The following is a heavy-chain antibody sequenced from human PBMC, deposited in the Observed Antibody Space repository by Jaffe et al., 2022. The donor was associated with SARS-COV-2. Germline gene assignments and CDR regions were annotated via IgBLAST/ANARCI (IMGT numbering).Heavy chain of an antibody. D-gene: IGHD1-26*01. CDR2: IYYSGST. J-gene: IGHJ3*02. CDR3: AAIVSADDAFDI. CDR1: GGSVSNYY. V-gene: IGHV4-59*02. Sequence: QVQLQESGPGLVKPSETLSLTCSVSGGSVSNYYWSWIRQPPGKGLEWIGYIYYSGSTSYNPSLKSRVTISVDTSKNQFSLRLRSVTPADTAVYYCAAIVSADDAFDIWGQGTMVTVSS.